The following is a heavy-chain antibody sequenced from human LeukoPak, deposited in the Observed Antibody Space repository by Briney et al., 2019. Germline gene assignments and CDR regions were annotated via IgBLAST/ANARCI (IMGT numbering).Heavy chain of an antibody. CDR2: ISYDGSNK. CDR3: ARGKMVFDY. CDR1: GFTFSSYA. Sequence: GRSLRLSCAASGFTFSSYAMHGVRQAPGKGLEWVAVISYDGSNKYYADSVKGRFTISRDNSKNTLYLQMNSLRAEDTAVYYCARGKMVFDYWGQGTLVTVSS. V-gene: IGHV3-30-3*01. D-gene: IGHD5-24*01. J-gene: IGHJ4*02.